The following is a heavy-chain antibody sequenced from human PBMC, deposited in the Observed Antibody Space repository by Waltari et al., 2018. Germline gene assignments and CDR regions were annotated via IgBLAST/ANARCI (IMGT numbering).Heavy chain of an antibody. V-gene: IGHV4-59*01. D-gene: IGHD6-13*01. Sequence: QVQLQESGPGLVKPSETLSLTCTVSGGSISSYYWSWIRQPPGKGLEWIGYIYYSGCRDEHPSHKSRITTVIYSAKDQFSSKLCAVTAWDTAVYSSASLPIAAAGPRSYYYYYMDVWGKGTTGTVSS. CDR1: GGSISSYY. CDR3: ASLPIAAAGPRSYYYYYMDV. J-gene: IGHJ6*03. CDR2: IYYSGCR.